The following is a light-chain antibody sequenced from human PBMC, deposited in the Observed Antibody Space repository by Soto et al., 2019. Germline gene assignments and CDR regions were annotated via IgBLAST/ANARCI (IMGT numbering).Light chain of an antibody. J-gene: IGKJ4*01. CDR2: WAS. Sequence: DIVMSQSPDSLAVSLGERATINCKSSQTVSYSSNNKNYLAWYQQKPGQPPKLLIYWASTRESGVPDRFSGSGSGTDFTLTISSLQAEDVAVYYCHQYYSVPLTFGGGTKVDIK. V-gene: IGKV4-1*01. CDR3: HQYYSVPLT. CDR1: QTVSYSSNNKNY.